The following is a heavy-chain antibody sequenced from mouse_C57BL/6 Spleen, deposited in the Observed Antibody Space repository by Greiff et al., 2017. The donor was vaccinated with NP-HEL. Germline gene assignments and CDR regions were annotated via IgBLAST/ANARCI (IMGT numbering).Heavy chain of an antibody. D-gene: IGHD1-1*01. CDR2: IYPGDGDT. J-gene: IGHJ3*01. CDR3: ARDTTGRGFAY. CDR1: GYAFSSSW. V-gene: IGHV1-82*01. Sequence: QVQLQQPGPELVKPGASVKISCKASGYAFSSSWMNWVKQRPGKGLEWIGRIYPGDGDTNYNGKFQGKATLTADKSSSTAYMQLSSLTSEDSGVYFCARDTTGRGFAYWGQGTLVTVSA.